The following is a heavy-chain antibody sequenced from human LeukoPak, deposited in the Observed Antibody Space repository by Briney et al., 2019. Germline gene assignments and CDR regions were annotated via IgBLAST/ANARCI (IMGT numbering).Heavy chain of an antibody. D-gene: IGHD3-10*01. CDR2: IKQDGSEK. CDR3: ARDRGLPLKYYFDY. J-gene: IGHJ4*02. V-gene: IGHV3-7*01. CDR1: GFTFSSYW. Sequence: SGGSLRLSCAASGFTFSSYWMSWVRQAPGKGLEWVANIKQDGSEKYYVDSVKGRFTISRDNAKNSLYLQMNSLRAEDTAVYYCARDRGLPLKYYFDYWGQGTLVTVSS.